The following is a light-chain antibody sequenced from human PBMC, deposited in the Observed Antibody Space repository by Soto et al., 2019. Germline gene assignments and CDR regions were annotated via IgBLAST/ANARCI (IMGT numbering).Light chain of an antibody. CDR3: QQYNDWPRT. CDR1: QGVSST. J-gene: IGKJ1*01. CDR2: GVS. V-gene: IGKV3-15*01. Sequence: EIVMTQSPATLSVSPVEGATLFCRGSQGVSSTLAWYQHKPGQAPRLLIYGVSTRATGIPARFSGSGSETEFTLTIGSLQSEDFALYYCQQYNDWPRTFGQGTKVDIK.